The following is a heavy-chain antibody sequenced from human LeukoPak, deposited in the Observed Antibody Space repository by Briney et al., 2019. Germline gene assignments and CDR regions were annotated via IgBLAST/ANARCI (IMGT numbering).Heavy chain of an antibody. J-gene: IGHJ4*02. CDR2: IYPGDSDT. CDR1: GYSFTSYW. V-gene: IGHV5-51*01. Sequence: GESLKISCKGSGYSFTSYWIGWVRQMPGKGLEWMGIIYPGDSDTRYSPPFQGQVTISADKSISTAYLQWSSLKASDTAMYYCARLDCSGGSCYGGYFDYWGQGTLVTVSS. CDR3: ARLDCSGGSCYGGYFDY. D-gene: IGHD2-15*01.